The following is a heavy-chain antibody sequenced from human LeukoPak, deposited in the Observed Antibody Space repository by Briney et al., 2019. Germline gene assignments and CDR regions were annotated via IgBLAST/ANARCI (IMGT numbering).Heavy chain of an antibody. V-gene: IGHV4-38-2*02. CDR2: IHHSGST. Sequence: SETLSLTCIVSGYSVSSGYYWGWIRQPPGKGLEWIGNIHHSGSTYYNPSLKSRVTVSVDTSKNQLSLKLTSVTAADTAVYYCARVAAGIGFFQHWGQGTLVTVSS. J-gene: IGHJ1*01. CDR3: ARVAAGIGFFQH. CDR1: GYSVSSGYY. D-gene: IGHD6-13*01.